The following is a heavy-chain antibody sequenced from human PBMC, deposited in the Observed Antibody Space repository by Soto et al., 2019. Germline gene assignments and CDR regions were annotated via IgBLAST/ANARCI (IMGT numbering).Heavy chain of an antibody. CDR3: AKDRSRYYDSSGYNH. Sequence: QVQLVESGGGVVQPGRSLRLSCAASGFTFSDYCMHWVRQAPGKGLEWVAVISYDGGNKYYADSVKDRFTISRDNSENTFYLQMNSLRAEDTAVYYCAKDRSRYYDSSGYNHWGQGTLVTVSS. CDR1: GFTFSDYC. V-gene: IGHV3-30*18. D-gene: IGHD3-22*01. J-gene: IGHJ5*02. CDR2: ISYDGGNK.